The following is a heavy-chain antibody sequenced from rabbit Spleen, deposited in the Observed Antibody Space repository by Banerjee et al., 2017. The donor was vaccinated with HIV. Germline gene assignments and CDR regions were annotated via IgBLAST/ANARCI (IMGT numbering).Heavy chain of an antibody. V-gene: IGHV1S40*01. Sequence: QSLEESGGDLVKPGASLTLTCTASGFSFSSGYYMCWVRQPPGKGPEWIACIGAGISYTGKAVYATWTKGRFTVSKTSSTTVTLHMTSLTVADTATYFCVRGPPYAGYAGYGYVYLNLWGPGTLVTVS. CDR2: IGAGISYTGKA. CDR1: GFSFSSGYY. CDR3: VRGPPYAGYAGYGYVYLNL. J-gene: IGHJ4*01. D-gene: IGHD6-1*01.